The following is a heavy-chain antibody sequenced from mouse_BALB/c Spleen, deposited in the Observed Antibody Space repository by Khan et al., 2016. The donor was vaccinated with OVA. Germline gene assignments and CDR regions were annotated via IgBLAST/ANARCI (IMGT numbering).Heavy chain of an antibody. CDR3: ARERLRGVAMDY. CDR2: IYPGDDST. Sequence: QVQLKQSGPELVKPGALVKISCKASGYTFTSYDINWVMQRPGQGLEWIGWIYPGDDSTKYNEKFKDKATLTADKSSSTAYMQLSSLTSDNSAVYFCARERLRGVAMDYWGQGTSVTVSS. D-gene: IGHD2-4*01. J-gene: IGHJ4*01. V-gene: IGHV1S56*01. CDR1: GYTFTSYD.